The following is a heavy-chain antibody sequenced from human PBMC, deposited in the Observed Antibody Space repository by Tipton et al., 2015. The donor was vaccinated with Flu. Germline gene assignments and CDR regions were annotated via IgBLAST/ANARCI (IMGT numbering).Heavy chain of an antibody. V-gene: IGHV3-30*18. CDR2: ISYDGSNK. Sequence: TASGFTFSSCDIHWVRQAPGKGVEWVAVISYDGSNKYYADSVKGRFTISRDNSKNTLYLQMNSLKAEDTAMYYCAKDRGIQEWNFDYWGQGTLVTVSS. D-gene: IGHD5-18*01. J-gene: IGHJ4*02. CDR3: AKDRGIQEWNFDY. CDR1: GFTFSSCD.